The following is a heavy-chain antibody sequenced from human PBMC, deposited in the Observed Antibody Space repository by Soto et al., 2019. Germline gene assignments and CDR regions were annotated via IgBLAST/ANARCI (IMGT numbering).Heavy chain of an antibody. CDR1: GFMFSAYT. V-gene: IGHV3-21*01. Sequence: GGSLRLSCAASGFMFSAYTMSWVRQAPGKGLEWLSSITSNSDHIDYADSVRGRFTVSRDNARKSLYLQMDSLGAEDTGVYYCATPYYYNHWGPGTMVTVYS. J-gene: IGHJ4*02. CDR3: ATPYYYNH. CDR2: ITSNSDHI.